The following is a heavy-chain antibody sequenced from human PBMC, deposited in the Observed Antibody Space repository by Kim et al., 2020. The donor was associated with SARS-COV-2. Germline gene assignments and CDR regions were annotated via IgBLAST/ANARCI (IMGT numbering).Heavy chain of an antibody. CDR3: ASRYSSSWGDWFDP. V-gene: IGHV4-39*01. CDR1: GGSISSSSYY. J-gene: IGHJ5*02. D-gene: IGHD6-13*01. Sequence: SETLSLTCTVSGGSISSSSYYWGWIRQPPGKGLEWIGSIYYSGSTYYNPSLKSRVTISVDTSKNQFSLKLSSVTAADTAVYYCASRYSSSWGDWFDPWGQGTLVTVSS. CDR2: IYYSGST.